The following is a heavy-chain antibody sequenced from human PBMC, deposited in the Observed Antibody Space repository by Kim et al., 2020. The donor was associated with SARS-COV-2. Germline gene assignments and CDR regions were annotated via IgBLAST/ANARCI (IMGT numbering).Heavy chain of an antibody. Sequence: IYYAASVKGRFTISKDKAQNSLFLQMSGLRVEDTAIYYCARGSSSSSSFDYWGQGTLVTVSS. D-gene: IGHD6-6*01. J-gene: IGHJ4*02. CDR3: ARGSSSSSSFDY. CDR2: I. V-gene: IGHV3-11*01.